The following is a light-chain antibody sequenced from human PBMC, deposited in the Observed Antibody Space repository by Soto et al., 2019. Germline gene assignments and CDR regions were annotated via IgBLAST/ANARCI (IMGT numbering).Light chain of an antibody. CDR3: QQYYSYLLT. J-gene: IGKJ4*01. CDR2: AAS. Sequence: IRITHSPSSFSASTEEKDTNTFRASQGISSYLAWYQQKPGKAPKLLIYAASTLQSGVPSRFSGSGSGTDFTLTISCLQSEDFATYYCQQYYSYLLTFGGGTKVDIK. V-gene: IGKV1-8*01. CDR1: QGISSY.